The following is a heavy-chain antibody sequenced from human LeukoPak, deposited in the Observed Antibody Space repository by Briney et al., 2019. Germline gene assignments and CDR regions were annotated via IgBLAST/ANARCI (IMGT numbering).Heavy chain of an antibody. Sequence: ASVKVSCKASGYTFTGNYIQWVRQAPGQGLEWMGWINPNSGGTNYAQKFQGRVTMTRGTSINTVYMELRRLTSDDTAVYYCARDRSSWYNCFDPWGQGTLVTVSS. CDR3: ARDRSSWYNCFDP. CDR1: GYTFTGNY. J-gene: IGHJ5*02. D-gene: IGHD3-3*01. CDR2: INPNSGGT. V-gene: IGHV1-2*02.